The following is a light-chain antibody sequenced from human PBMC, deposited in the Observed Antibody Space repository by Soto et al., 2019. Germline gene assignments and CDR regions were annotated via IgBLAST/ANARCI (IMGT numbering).Light chain of an antibody. Sequence: SYGLTQPPSVSVSPGQTARITCSGDTLGDKYASWYQQKPGQSPVLVIYQGDKRPSGIPERFSGSRSGNTATLTISGTQAMDEGDYYCQAWDSSTFYVFGTGTQLTVL. V-gene: IGLV3-1*01. CDR2: QGD. CDR3: QAWDSSTFYV. J-gene: IGLJ1*01. CDR1: TLGDKY.